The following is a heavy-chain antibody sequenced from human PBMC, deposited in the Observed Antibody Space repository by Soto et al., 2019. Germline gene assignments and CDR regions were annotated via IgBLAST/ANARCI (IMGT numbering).Heavy chain of an antibody. D-gene: IGHD6-19*01. Sequence: QVQLVQSGAEVKKPGASVKVSCKASGYTFTSYAMHWVRQAPGQRLEWMGWINAGNGNTKYSQKFQGRVTITRDTSASTAYMELSSLRSEDTAVYYCARDGPRDSSGWPYWYSDLWGRGTLVTVSS. CDR3: ARDGPRDSSGWPYWYSDL. V-gene: IGHV1-3*01. CDR1: GYTFTSYA. CDR2: INAGNGNT. J-gene: IGHJ2*01.